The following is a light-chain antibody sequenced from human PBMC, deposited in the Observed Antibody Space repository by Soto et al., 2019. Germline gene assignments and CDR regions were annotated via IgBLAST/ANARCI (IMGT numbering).Light chain of an antibody. V-gene: IGKV1-27*01. CDR2: AAS. CDR3: QKYSSATT. CDR1: QGISNY. Sequence: DIQMTQSPSSLSSSVGDRVTITCRASQGISNYLAWYQQQPGKIPKLLIYAASTLQSGVPSRFSGSGSGTDFTLTISSLQPEAVATYYCQKYSSATTFGQGTRLEI. J-gene: IGKJ5*01.